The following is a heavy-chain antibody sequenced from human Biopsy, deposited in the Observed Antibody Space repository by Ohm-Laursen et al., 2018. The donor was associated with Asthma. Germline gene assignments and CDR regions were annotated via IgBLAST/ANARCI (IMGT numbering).Heavy chain of an antibody. Sequence: SLRLSCAASGFTVSRDHMFWVRQAPGKGLEWVSVIYSGGTSHTADSVRGRFTISIDFSKNTLHLQMHSLRVEDTAAYYCARGDSSGWSHYYFDYWGQGTLVIVSS. J-gene: IGHJ4*02. CDR2: IYSGGTS. V-gene: IGHV3-53*01. CDR1: GFTVSRDH. D-gene: IGHD6-19*01. CDR3: ARGDSSGWSHYYFDY.